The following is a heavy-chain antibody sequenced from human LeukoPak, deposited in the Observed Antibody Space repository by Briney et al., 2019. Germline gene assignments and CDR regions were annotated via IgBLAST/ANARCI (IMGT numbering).Heavy chain of an antibody. J-gene: IGHJ4*02. CDR3: ARRGSGWYVDY. V-gene: IGHV5-51*01. CDR2: IYPGDSDT. Sequence: GESLKISCKGSGYTFTSYWIGWVRQMPGKGLEWMGIIYPGDSDTRYSPSFQGQVSISVDKSISTAYLQWSSLKASDAAMYYCARRGSGWYVDYWGQGTLVTVSS. D-gene: IGHD6-19*01. CDR1: GYTFTSYW.